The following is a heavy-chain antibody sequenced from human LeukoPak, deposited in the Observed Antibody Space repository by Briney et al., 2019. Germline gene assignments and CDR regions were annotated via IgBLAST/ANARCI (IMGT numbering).Heavy chain of an antibody. CDR3: ARAPCVSHGCPFRFDY. CDR2: IYSSGST. J-gene: IGHJ4*02. V-gene: IGHV4-59*01. Sequence: SETLSLTCTVSGGSISNYCWSWIRQPPGKGLEWIGYIYSSGSTNYNPSLKSRVTISVDTSKNQFSLKLSSVTTADTAVYNCARAPCVSHGCPFRFDYWGQGTLATVSS. D-gene: IGHD2-2*01. CDR1: GGSISNYC.